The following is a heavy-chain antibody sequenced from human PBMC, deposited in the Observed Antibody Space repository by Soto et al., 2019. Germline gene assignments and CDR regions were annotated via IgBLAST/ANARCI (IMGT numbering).Heavy chain of an antibody. CDR2: ISYDGSNK. CDR3: ARDTYYYASRSYYDPAIENDYGMDV. Sequence: GGSLRLSCAASGFTFSSYAMHWVRQAPGKGLEWVAVISYDGSNKYYADSVKGRFTISRDNSKNTLYLQMNSLRAEDTAVYYCARDTYYYASRSYYDPAIENDYGMDVVYQGITVAVSS. CDR1: GFTFSSYA. D-gene: IGHD3-10*01. J-gene: IGHJ6*02. V-gene: IGHV3-30-3*01.